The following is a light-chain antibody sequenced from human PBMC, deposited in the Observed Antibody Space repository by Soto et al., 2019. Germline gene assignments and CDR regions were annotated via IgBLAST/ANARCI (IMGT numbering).Light chain of an antibody. CDR3: QTWGSGTVV. J-gene: IGLJ2*01. CDR2: LNSDGSH. V-gene: IGLV4-69*01. CDR1: SGHSSYA. Sequence: QPVLTQSPSASASLGASVKLTCTLSSGHSSYAIAWHQQQPEKGPRYLMKLNSDGSHSKGDGIPDRFSGSGSGAERYLTISSLQSEDEADYYCQTWGSGTVVFGGGTKLTVL.